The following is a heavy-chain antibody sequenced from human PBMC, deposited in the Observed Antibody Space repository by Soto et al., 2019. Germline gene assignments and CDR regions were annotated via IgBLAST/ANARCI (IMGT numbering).Heavy chain of an antibody. CDR2: KWYDGSNK. Sequence: QVQLVEAGGGVVQPGRSLRLSCAASGFTFSSYGMHWVRQVPGEGLEWVAVKWYDGSNKYYADSVKGRFTISSDNSKNTLYLQMTGLRDEDTAVHDCAGGAFDYWGQGTLVTVSS. J-gene: IGHJ4*02. CDR3: AGGAFDY. CDR1: GFTFSSYG. V-gene: IGHV3-33*01.